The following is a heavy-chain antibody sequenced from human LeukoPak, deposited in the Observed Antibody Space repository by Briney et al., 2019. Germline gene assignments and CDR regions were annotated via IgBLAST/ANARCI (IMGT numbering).Heavy chain of an antibody. Sequence: GGSLRLSCAASGFTFSNAWMTWVRQAPGKGLEWVGRIKSKTDGGTTDYAAPVKGRFTISRDDSKNMLYLQMNSLKTEGTAVYYCTTGVVVTAIQDYWGQGTLVTVSS. CDR1: GFTFSNAW. V-gene: IGHV3-15*01. CDR2: IKSKTDGGTT. D-gene: IGHD2-21*02. J-gene: IGHJ4*02. CDR3: TTGVVVTAIQDY.